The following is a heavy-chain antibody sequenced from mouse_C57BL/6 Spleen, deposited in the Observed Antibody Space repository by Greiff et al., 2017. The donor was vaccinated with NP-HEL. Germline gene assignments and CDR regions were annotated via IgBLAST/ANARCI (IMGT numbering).Heavy chain of an antibody. J-gene: IGHJ2*01. CDR3: ARHHYDDYFDY. D-gene: IGHD1-2*01. V-gene: IGHV5-12*01. Sequence: EVNVVESGGGLVQPGGSLKLSCAASGFTFSDYYMYWVRQTPEKRLEWVAYISNGGGSTYYPDTVKGRFTISRDNAKNTLYLQMSRLKSEDTAMYYCARHHYDDYFDYWGQGTTLTVSS. CDR2: ISNGGGST. CDR1: GFTFSDYY.